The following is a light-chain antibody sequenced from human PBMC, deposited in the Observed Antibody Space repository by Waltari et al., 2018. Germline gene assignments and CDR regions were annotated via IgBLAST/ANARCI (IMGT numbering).Light chain of an antibody. CDR2: AAS. V-gene: IGKV1-9*01. CDR3: QQLNSYPLFT. J-gene: IGKJ3*01. Sequence: CRARQGISSYLAWYQQKPGKAPKLLIYAASTMQSGVPSRFSGSGSGTDFTLTISSLQPEDFATYYCQQLNSYPLFTFGPGTKVDIK. CDR1: QGISSY.